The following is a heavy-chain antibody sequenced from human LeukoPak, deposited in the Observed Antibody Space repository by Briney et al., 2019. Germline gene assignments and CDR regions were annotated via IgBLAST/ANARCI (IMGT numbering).Heavy chain of an antibody. V-gene: IGHV3-23*01. CDR1: GFSFSSYA. J-gene: IGHJ3*02. Sequence: PGGSLRLSCAASGFSFSSYAVGWVRQAPGKGLEWVSTITSRSDQIWNVDSVRGRFTIFRDNSKNTLYLQMNSLRAEDTALYYCVRDRRFPDDVFDIWGQGTMVTVSS. CDR3: VRDRRFPDDVFDI. D-gene: IGHD2-21*01. CDR2: ITSRSDQI.